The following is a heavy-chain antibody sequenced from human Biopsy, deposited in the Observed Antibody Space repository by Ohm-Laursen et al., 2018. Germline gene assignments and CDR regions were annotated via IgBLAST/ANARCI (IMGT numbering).Heavy chain of an antibody. J-gene: IGHJ4*02. CDR2: IYSGGNT. Sequence: PGNLSLTCTVFGDSLSCVPHNWRSIRQPPGQGLEYIGFIYSGGNTNYNPSLQNRVTMSVDTSKNQFSLKLSSVIAADKAVYYCARGRRTSGWPYFANWGQGTLVIVSS. CDR3: ARGRRTSGWPYFAN. V-gene: IGHV4-61*01. CDR1: GDSLSCVPHN. D-gene: IGHD6-19*01.